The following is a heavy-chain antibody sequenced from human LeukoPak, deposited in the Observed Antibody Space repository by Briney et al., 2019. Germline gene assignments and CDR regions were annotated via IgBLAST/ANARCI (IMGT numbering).Heavy chain of an antibody. CDR1: GGSISSGGYY. Sequence: SQTLSLTRTVSGGSISSGGYYWSWIRQHPGKGLEWIGYIYYSGSTYYNPSLKSRVTISVDTSKNQFSLKLGSVTAADTAIYYCAREYCNSISCPVWFDPWGQGTLVTVSS. CDR3: AREYCNSISCPVWFDP. V-gene: IGHV4-31*03. D-gene: IGHD2/OR15-2a*01. CDR2: IYYSGST. J-gene: IGHJ5*02.